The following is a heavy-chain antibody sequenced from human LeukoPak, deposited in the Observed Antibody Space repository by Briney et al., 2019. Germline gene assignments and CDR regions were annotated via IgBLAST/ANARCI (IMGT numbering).Heavy chain of an antibody. V-gene: IGHV4-59*01. J-gene: IGHJ5*02. CDR2: IYYSGST. CDR3: ARVRFGELGDWFDP. Sequence: SETLSLTCTVSGGSISSYYWSWIRQPPGKGLEWIGYIYYSGSTNYNPSLKSRVTISVETSKNQFSLKLSSVTAADTAVYYCARVRFGELGDWFDPWGQGTLVTVSS. D-gene: IGHD3-10*01. CDR1: GGSISSYY.